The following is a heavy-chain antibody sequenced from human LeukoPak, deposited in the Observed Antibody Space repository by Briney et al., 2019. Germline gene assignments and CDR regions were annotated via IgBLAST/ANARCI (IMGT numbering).Heavy chain of an antibody. CDR3: ARIGYSYDSSGYYYVYAFDI. CDR1: GFTFSSYE. J-gene: IGHJ3*02. CDR2: IRSGGSKI. Sequence: GGSLRLSCAASGFTFSSYEMNWVRQAPGKGLEWVAYIRSGGSKIYYADSVKGRFTISRDNAKNSLYLQMNSLRAEAPAVYYCARIGYSYDSSGYYYVYAFDIWGQGKMVTVSS. D-gene: IGHD3-22*01. V-gene: IGHV3-48*03.